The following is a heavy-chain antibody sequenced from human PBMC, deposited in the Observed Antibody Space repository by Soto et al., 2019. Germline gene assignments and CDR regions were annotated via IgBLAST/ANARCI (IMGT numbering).Heavy chain of an antibody. CDR1: GGSITSSY. CDR3: ARYCSGGSCYAFDI. D-gene: IGHD2-15*01. J-gene: IGHJ3*02. CDR2: IYDTGISGYTPST. V-gene: IGHV4-59*01. Sequence: PSETLSLTCTVSGGSITSSYWSWIRRPPGKGLEWIAYIYDTGISGYTPSTSYNPSLKSRVTMSVDTSKSQFSLKLSSVTAADTAVYYCARYCSGGSCYAFDIWGQGTMVTVSS.